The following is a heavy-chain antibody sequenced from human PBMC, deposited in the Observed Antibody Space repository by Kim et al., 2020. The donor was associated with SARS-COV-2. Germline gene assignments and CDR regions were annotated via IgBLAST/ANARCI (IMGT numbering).Heavy chain of an antibody. V-gene: IGHV4-34*01. CDR2: INHSGST. Sequence: SETLSLTCAVYGGSFSGYYWSWIRQPPGKGLDWIGEINHSGSTNYNPSLKSRVTISVDTSKNQFSLKLSSVTAADTAVYYCAISTPLYYYYGMDVWGQGTTVTVSS. CDR1: GGSFSGYY. CDR3: AISTPLYYYYGMDV. J-gene: IGHJ6*02.